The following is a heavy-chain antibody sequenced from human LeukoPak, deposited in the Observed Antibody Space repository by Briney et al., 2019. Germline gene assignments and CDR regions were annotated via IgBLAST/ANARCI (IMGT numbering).Heavy chain of an antibody. D-gene: IGHD3-10*01. CDR2: LSGSGGGT. J-gene: IGHJ4*02. V-gene: IGHV3-23*01. CDR3: AKRGVVIRVFLVGFHKEAYYFDS. CDR1: GITLSNYG. Sequence: GGSLRLFCAVSGITLSNYGMSWLREAPGKGVEWVAGLSGSGGGTNYADCVQGRFTISRDNPKNTLYLQMNSLRAEDTAVYFCAKRGVVIRVFLVGFHKEAYYFDSWGQGALVTVSS.